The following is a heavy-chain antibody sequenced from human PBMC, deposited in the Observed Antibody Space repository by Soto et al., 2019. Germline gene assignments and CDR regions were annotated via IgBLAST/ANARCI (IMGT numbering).Heavy chain of an antibody. CDR1: GFTFSSYG. Sequence: QVQLVESGGSVVQPGRSLRLSCAASGFTFSSYGMHWVRQXXXXXXXXXXXISYDGSNKYYADSVKGRFTISRDNSKXXXXXXXXXXXXXXXXXXXXXXXXXXXXXXXXXXGMDVWGQGTTVTVSS. CDR3: XXXXXXXXXXXXXXGMDV. V-gene: IGHV3-30*03. CDR2: ISYDGSNK. J-gene: IGHJ6*02.